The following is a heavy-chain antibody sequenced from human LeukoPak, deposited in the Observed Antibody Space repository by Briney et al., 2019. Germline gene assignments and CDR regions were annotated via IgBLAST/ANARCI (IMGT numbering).Heavy chain of an antibody. J-gene: IGHJ4*02. V-gene: IGHV3-11*01. CDR1: GLTFSDYY. CDR2: ISSSGSTI. CDR3: ARGRQQLVSDY. D-gene: IGHD6-13*01. Sequence: GGSLRLSSAASGLTFSDYYMSWIRQAPGKGLEWVSYISSSGSTIYYADSGKGRFTISRDNAKNSLYLQMNSLRAEDTAVYYCARGRQQLVSDYWGQGTLVTVSS.